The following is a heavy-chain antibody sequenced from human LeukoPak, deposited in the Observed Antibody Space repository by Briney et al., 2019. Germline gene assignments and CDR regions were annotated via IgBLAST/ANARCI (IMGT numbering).Heavy chain of an antibody. Sequence: GGSLRLSCAASGFSFSSFEMNWVRQAPEKGLEWAAYISSSGSNINYADSVKGRFTISRDNAKNSLFLQINSLRAEDTAVYYCASRGTGSYVDYWGQGTLVTVSS. CDR1: GFSFSSFE. V-gene: IGHV3-48*03. CDR3: ASRGTGSYVDY. J-gene: IGHJ4*02. CDR2: ISSSGSNI. D-gene: IGHD3/OR15-3a*01.